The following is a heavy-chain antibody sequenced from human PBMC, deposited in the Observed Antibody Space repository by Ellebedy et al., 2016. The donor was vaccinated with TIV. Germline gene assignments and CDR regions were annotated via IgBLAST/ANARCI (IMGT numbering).Heavy chain of an antibody. Sequence: ASVKVSCXASGYTFTSYEINWVRQATGQGLEWMGWMNPNSGNTGYAQKFQGRVTMTRNTSISTAYMELSSLRSEDTAVYYCAGDYYDSSGPGNWFDPWGQGTLVTVSS. CDR3: AGDYYDSSGPGNWFDP. CDR1: GYTFTSYE. D-gene: IGHD3-22*01. CDR2: MNPNSGNT. J-gene: IGHJ5*02. V-gene: IGHV1-8*01.